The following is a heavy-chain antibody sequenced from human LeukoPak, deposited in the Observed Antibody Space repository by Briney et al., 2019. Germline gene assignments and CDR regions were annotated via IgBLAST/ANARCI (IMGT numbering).Heavy chain of an antibody. J-gene: IGHJ4*02. CDR1: GVSINDYY. CDR2: ISHTEGT. CDR3: AGIRCGHSGSVCYNH. Sequence: SETLSLTCGVFGVSINDYYWSWIRQSPGKGLEWIGEISHTEGTRYNPSLESRVTMSVGTSENQLSLKLIFVTAADTAVYYCAGIRCGHSGSVCYNHWGLGTLVTASS. V-gene: IGHV4-34*01. D-gene: IGHD2-21*01.